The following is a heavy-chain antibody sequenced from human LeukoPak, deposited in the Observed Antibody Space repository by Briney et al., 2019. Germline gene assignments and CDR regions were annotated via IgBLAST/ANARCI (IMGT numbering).Heavy chain of an antibody. CDR3: VGGIAVAGTDY. J-gene: IGHJ4*02. V-gene: IGHV3-64D*06. CDR1: GFTFSSYA. D-gene: IGHD6-19*01. Sequence: PGGSLRLSCSASGFTFSSYAMHWVRQAPGKGLEYVSAISSNGGSTYYADSVKGRFTISRDNSKNTLYLQMSSLRAGDTAVYYCVGGIAVAGTDYWGQGTLVTVSS. CDR2: ISSNGGST.